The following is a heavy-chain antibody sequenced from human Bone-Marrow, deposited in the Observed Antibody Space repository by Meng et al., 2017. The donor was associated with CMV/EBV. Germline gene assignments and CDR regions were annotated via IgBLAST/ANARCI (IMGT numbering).Heavy chain of an antibody. Sequence: GSLRLSCTVSGGSVSSGSYYWSWIRQPPGKGLEWIGYIYYSGSTNYNPSLKSRVTISVDTSKNQFSLKLSSVTAADTAVYYCARAYCSSTSCSDDWGQGTLVTVSS. CDR3: ARAYCSSTSCSDD. D-gene: IGHD2-2*01. CDR2: IYYSGST. J-gene: IGHJ4*02. V-gene: IGHV4-61*01. CDR1: GGSVSSGSYY.